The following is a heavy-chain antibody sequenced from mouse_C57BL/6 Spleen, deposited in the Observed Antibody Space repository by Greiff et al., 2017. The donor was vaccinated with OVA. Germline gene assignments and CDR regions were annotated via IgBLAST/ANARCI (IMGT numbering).Heavy chain of an antibody. V-gene: IGHV14-2*01. J-gene: IGHJ2*01. CDR1: GFNITDYY. D-gene: IGHD4-1*01. CDR3: AREWDEDY. Sequence: VQLQQSGAELVKPGASVKLSCTASGFNITDYYMHWVKQRPEQGLEWIGRIDPEDGETTYAPKFQGKATITADTSSNTAYLQLSSLTSEDTAVYYCAREWDEDYWGQGTTLTVSS. CDR2: IDPEDGET.